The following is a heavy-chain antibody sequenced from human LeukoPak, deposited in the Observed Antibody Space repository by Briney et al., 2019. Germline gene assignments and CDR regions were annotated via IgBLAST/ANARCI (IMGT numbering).Heavy chain of an antibody. V-gene: IGHV4-34*01. CDR3: ARRLLWFGMLDYFDY. CDR2: INHSGST. CDR1: GGSISSYY. D-gene: IGHD3-10*01. J-gene: IGHJ4*02. Sequence: SETLSLTCTVSGGSISSYYWSWIRQPPGKGLEWIGEINHSGSTNYNPSLKSRVTISVDTSKNQFSLKLSSVTAADTAVYYCARRLLWFGMLDYFDYWGQGTLVTVSS.